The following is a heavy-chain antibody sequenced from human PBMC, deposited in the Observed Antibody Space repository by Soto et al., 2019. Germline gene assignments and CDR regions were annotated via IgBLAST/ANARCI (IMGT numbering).Heavy chain of an antibody. CDR2: INPKSGGT. CDR3: ARDYFDISGYPADYYYYYGMDV. D-gene: IGHD3-22*01. V-gene: IGHV1-2*04. CDR1: GYTFTGYY. Sequence: GASLKVSCKASGYTFTGYYIHWVRQAPGQRLEWMGWINPKSGGTKYAQKVQGWVTMTRDTSISTAYMEWRRRRSDDTAVYYCARDYFDISGYPADYYYYYGMDVWGQGTTVTVSS. J-gene: IGHJ6*02.